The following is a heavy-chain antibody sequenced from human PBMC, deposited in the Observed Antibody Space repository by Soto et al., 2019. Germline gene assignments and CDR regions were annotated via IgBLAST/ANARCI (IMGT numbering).Heavy chain of an antibody. CDR2: IWYDGSNK. V-gene: IGHV3-33*01. D-gene: IGHD1-1*01. J-gene: IGHJ6*02. CDR1: GFTFSSYG. Sequence: QVQLVESGGGVDQPGRSLRLSCAASGFTFSSYGMHWVRQAPGKGLEWVAVIWYDGSNKYYADSVKGRFTISRDNSKNTLYLQMNSLRAGDSAVYYCARDITTGTVIYYYYYGMAVWGQGTTVTVSS. CDR3: ARDITTGTVIYYYYYGMAV.